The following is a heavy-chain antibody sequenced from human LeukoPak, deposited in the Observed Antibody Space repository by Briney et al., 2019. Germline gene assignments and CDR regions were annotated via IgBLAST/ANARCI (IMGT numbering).Heavy chain of an antibody. D-gene: IGHD3-22*01. J-gene: IGHJ4*02. V-gene: IGHV3-15*01. CDR2: IKSKTDGGTT. CDR1: GFTFSNAW. CDR3: TTDPNYYDSSGYYFDY. Sequence: GRPLRLSCAASGFTFSNAWTSWVRQAPGKGLEWVGRIKSKTDGGTTDYAAPVKGRFTISRDDSKSTLYLQMNSLKTEDTAVYYCTTDPNYYDSSGYYFDYWGQGTLVTVSS.